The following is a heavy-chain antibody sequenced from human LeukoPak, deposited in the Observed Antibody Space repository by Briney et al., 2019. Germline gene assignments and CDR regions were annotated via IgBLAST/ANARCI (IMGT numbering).Heavy chain of an antibody. J-gene: IGHJ4*02. CDR3: AKGGSGWLFDY. Sequence: GGSLRLSCAASGFTFSSYAMHWVRQAPGKGLEWVSGISGSGGSTYYADSGKGRFTISRDNSKNTVHLQMNSLRAEDTAIYYCAKGGSGWLFDYWGQGTLVTVSS. D-gene: IGHD6-19*01. CDR1: GFTFSSYA. CDR2: ISGSGGST. V-gene: IGHV3-23*01.